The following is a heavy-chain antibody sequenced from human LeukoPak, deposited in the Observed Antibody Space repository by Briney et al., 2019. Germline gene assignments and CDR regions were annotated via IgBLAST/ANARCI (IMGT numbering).Heavy chain of an antibody. Sequence: GASVKVSCKASGGTFSSYAISWVRQAPGQGLEWMGGIIPIFGTANYAQKFQGRVTITADESTSTAYMELSSLRSEDTAVYYCAARLRFLEWLDHDAFDIWGQGTMVTVSS. D-gene: IGHD3-3*01. CDR3: AARLRFLEWLDHDAFDI. CDR1: GGTFSSYA. V-gene: IGHV1-69*13. CDR2: IIPIFGTA. J-gene: IGHJ3*02.